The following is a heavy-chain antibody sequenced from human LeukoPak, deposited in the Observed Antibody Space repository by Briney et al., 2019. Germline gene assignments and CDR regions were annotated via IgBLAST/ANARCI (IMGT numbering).Heavy chain of an antibody. CDR3: ARVPDYDILTGYRNWFDP. CDR2: IYTSGST. D-gene: IGHD3-9*01. J-gene: IGHJ5*02. Sequence: PSETLSLTCTVSGGSISSYYWSWIRQPAGKGLEWIGRIYTSGSTNYNPSLQSRVTMSVDKSKNQFSLKLSSVTAADTAVYYCARVPDYDILTGYRNWFDPWGQGTLVTVSS. CDR1: GGSISSYY. V-gene: IGHV4-4*07.